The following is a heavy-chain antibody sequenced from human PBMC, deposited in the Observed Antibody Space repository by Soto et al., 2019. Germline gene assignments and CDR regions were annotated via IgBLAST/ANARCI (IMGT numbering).Heavy chain of an antibody. CDR3: ARVEYSSSSNWFDP. V-gene: IGHV4-30-4*01. D-gene: IGHD6-6*01. CDR1: GGSISSGDYY. J-gene: IGHJ5*02. CDR2: IYYSGST. Sequence: PSETLSLTCTVSGGSISSGDYYWSWIRQPPGKGLEWIGYIYYSGSTYYDPSLKSRVTISVDTSKNQFSLKLSSVTAADTAVYYCARVEYSSSSNWFDPWGQGTLVTVSS.